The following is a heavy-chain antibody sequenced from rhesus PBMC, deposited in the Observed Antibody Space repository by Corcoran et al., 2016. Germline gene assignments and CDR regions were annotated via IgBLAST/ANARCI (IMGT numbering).Heavy chain of an antibody. CDR1: GGSISGYY. D-gene: IGHD4-29*01. Sequence: QVQLQESGPGVVKPSETLSLTCAVSGGSISGYYLWSWIRQPPGKGLEWIGYIGGSSSSTNYNPSRKNRVTISKDTSKNQFSLKLSSVTTADTAVYYCARTYGSSYYWYFDIWGPGTPITISS. CDR2: IGGSSSST. V-gene: IGHV4-127*01. CDR3: ARTYGSSYYWYFDI. J-gene: IGHJ2*01.